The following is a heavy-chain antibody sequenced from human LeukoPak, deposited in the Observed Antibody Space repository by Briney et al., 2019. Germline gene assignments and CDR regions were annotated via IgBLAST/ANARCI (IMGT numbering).Heavy chain of an antibody. D-gene: IGHD4-23*01. CDR3: ARDLLRWPGDY. Sequence: ALVKVSCKASGYTFTGHYMHWVRQAPGQGLEWMGWINPNSGGTNYAQKFQGRVTMTRDTSISTAYMELSRLRSDDTAVYYCARDLLRWPGDYWGQGTLVTVSS. CDR1: GYTFTGHY. J-gene: IGHJ4*02. CDR2: INPNSGGT. V-gene: IGHV1-2*02.